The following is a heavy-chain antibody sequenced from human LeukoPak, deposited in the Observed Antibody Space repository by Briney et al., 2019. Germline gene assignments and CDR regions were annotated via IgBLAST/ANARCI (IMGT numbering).Heavy chain of an antibody. V-gene: IGHV3-74*01. Sequence: PGGSLRLSCAASGFTFRRYWMHWVRQAPGKGLVWVSRINSDGSTTSYADSVKGRLTIYRDNAKNTLYLQMNSLRAEDTAVYYCATFWSGSDFDYWGQGTLVTVSS. CDR3: ATFWSGSDFDY. J-gene: IGHJ4*02. D-gene: IGHD3-3*01. CDR2: INSDGSTT. CDR1: GFTFRRYW.